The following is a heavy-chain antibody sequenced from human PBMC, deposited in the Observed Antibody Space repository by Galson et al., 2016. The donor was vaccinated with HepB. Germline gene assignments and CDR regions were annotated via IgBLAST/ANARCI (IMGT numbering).Heavy chain of an antibody. D-gene: IGHD4-23*01. Sequence: SLRLSCAASGFTFRTYWMHWVRQAPGKGLVWVSHITIAGSTTTYADSVKGRFTISRDNAKNTLYLQMNSLRAEDTAVYYCARDLWRGGRIDYWGQGTLVTVSS. V-gene: IGHV3-74*01. CDR3: ARDLWRGGRIDY. J-gene: IGHJ4*02. CDR2: ITIAGSTT. CDR1: GFTFRTYW.